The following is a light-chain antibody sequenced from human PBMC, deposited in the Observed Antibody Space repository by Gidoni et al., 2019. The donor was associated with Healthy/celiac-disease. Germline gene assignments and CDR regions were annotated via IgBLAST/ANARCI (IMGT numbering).Light chain of an antibody. CDR1: SSNIGNNY. CDR2: ENN. Sequence: QSVLTQPHSVSASPGQEVPISFSGSSSNIGNNYVSWYQQLPETAPKLLSYENNKRPSGIPDRFSGSKSGTSATLSITGLQTGDEADYYCGTWYSSLGYVFGTGTKVTVL. J-gene: IGLJ1*01. V-gene: IGLV1-51*02. CDR3: GTWYSSLGYV.